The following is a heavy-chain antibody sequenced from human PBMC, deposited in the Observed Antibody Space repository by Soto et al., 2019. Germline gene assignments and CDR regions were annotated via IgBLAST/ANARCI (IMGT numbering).Heavy chain of an antibody. J-gene: IGHJ4*02. CDR1: GFTFNRYG. CDR3: VKLRLELLYLDS. D-gene: IGHD1-7*01. V-gene: IGHV3-23*01. CDR2: ISASGDNT. Sequence: GGSLRLSCAASGFTFNRYGMSWVRQAPGKGLEWVSAISASGDNTYYADSVKGRFTISRDSSNNTLYLQMNSLRADDTALYYCVKLRLELLYLDSWGQGTQVTVSS.